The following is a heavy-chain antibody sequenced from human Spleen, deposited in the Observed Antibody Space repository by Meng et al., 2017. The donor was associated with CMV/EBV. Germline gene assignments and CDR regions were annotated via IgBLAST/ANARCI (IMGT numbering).Heavy chain of an antibody. CDR3: ASSPLGGYSYGYPFDY. D-gene: IGHD5-18*01. CDR1: GGSISSSSYY. V-gene: IGHV4-39*07. Sequence: SETLSLTCTVSGGSISSSSYYWGWIRQPPGKGLEWIGSIYYSGSTNYNPSLKSRVTISVDTSKNQFSLKLSSVTAADTAVYYCASSPLGGYSYGYPFDYWGQGTLVTVSS. J-gene: IGHJ4*02. CDR2: IYYSGST.